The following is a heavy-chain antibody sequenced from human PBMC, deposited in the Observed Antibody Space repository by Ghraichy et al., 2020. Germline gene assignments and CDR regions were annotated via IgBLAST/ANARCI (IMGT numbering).Heavy chain of an antibody. CDR2: ISYDGSNK. J-gene: IGHJ4*02. CDR1: GFTFSSYA. Sequence: GGSLRLSCAASGFTFSSYAMHWVRQAPGKGLEWVAVISYDGSNKYYADSVKGRFTISRDNSKNTLYLQMNSLRAEDTAVYYCARDPASGSSWFYFDYWGQGTLVTVSS. D-gene: IGHD6-13*01. CDR3: ARDPASGSSWFYFDY. V-gene: IGHV3-30*04.